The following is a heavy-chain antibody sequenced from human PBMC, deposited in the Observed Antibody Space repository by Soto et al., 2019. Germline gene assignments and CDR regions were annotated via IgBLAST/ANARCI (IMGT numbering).Heavy chain of an antibody. J-gene: IGHJ4*02. CDR1: GFTFIRYA. D-gene: IGHD5-12*01. V-gene: IGHV3-23*01. CDR2: IGDRADAK. CDR3: AKRRTEEATILDY. Sequence: GGSLRLSCAASGFTFIRYAMTWVRQAPGKRPEWVSTIGDRADAKHYADSVKGRFTISRDDSKNMLYLQMNCLRVEDTSVYYCAKRRTEEATILDYWGQGTLVTVSS.